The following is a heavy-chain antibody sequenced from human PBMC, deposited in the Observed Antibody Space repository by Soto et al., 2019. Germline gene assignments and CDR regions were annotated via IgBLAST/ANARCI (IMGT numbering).Heavy chain of an antibody. Sequence: SETLSLTCAVYGGSFSGHSWTWIRQSPGKGLERIGDINHSGRVNYSPSLKSRVTISLDTSKNQFSLTLSAVTAADTAMYYCSTRAYDTNGYYRFDPWGQGTLVTVSS. CDR3: STRAYDTNGYYRFDP. D-gene: IGHD3-22*01. CDR2: INHSGRV. V-gene: IGHV4-34*01. J-gene: IGHJ5*01. CDR1: GGSFSGHS.